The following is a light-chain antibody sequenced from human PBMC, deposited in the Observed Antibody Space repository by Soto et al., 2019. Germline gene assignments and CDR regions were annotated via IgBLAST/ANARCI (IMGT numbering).Light chain of an antibody. J-gene: IGLJ1*01. CDR1: SSDVGGYNY. Sequence: QSVLTQPPSASGSPGQSVTISCTGTSSDVGGYNYVSWYQQHPGKAPKLMIYEVSKRPSGVPDRFSGSKSGNTASLTVSGLQAEDEADYYCSSYTDSRTYVFGTGTKVTVL. CDR3: SSYTDSRTYV. CDR2: EVS. V-gene: IGLV2-8*01.